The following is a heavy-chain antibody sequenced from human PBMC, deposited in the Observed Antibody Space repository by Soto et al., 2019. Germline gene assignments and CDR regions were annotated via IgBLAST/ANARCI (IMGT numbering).Heavy chain of an antibody. CDR2: VYYNGST. CDR3: ARHSDDYRKSFDY. Sequence: QVQLQESGPGLVKPSETLSLTCTVSGGSISGYYWSWFRQPPGKGLEWIASVYYNGSTNYNPSLKIRGHMSVDTSKTRASLKLSSVTAADSAVYFGARHSDDYRKSFDYWGQGALVTVSS. J-gene: IGHJ4*02. CDR1: GGSISGYY. D-gene: IGHD5-12*01. V-gene: IGHV4-59*08.